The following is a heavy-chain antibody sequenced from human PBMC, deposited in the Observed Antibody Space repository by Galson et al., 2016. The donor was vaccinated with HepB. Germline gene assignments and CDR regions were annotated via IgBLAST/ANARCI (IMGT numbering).Heavy chain of an antibody. D-gene: IGHD1-26*01. V-gene: IGHV1-18*01. CDR3: ALSWEGAFDI. CDR2: IRGFNGDT. CDR1: GYTFTSYG. J-gene: IGHJ3*02. Sequence: SVKVSCPASGYTFTSYGISRVRQAPGQGLEWMGWIRGFNGDTNYAPKLQGRVTMTTDTSTSTAYMELRSLRSDDTAVYYCALSWEGAFDIWGQGTMVTVSS.